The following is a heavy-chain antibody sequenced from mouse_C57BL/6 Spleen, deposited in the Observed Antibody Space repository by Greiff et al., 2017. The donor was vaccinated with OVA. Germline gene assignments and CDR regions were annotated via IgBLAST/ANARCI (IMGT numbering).Heavy chain of an antibody. Sequence: VQLKQSGPELVKPGASVKISCKASGYSFTGYYMNWVKQSPEKSLEWIGEINPSTGGTTYNQKFKAKATLTVDKSSSTAYMQLKSLTSEDSAVYYCARSITTVVLDYWGQGTTLTVSS. CDR3: ARSITTVVLDY. CDR2: INPSTGGT. J-gene: IGHJ2*01. D-gene: IGHD1-1*01. CDR1: GYSFTGYY. V-gene: IGHV1-42*01.